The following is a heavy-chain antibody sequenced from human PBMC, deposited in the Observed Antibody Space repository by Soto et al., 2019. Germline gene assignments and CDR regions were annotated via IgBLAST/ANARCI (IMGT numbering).Heavy chain of an antibody. V-gene: IGHV4-39*01. Sequence: PSETLSLTCTVSGGSISSSSYYWGWIRQPPGKGLEWIGSIYYSGSTYYNPSLKSRVTISVDTSKNQFSLKLSSVTAADTAVYYCARRWRWLQCFDYWGQGTLVTVSS. CDR3: ARRWRWLQCFDY. CDR2: IYYSGST. J-gene: IGHJ4*02. CDR1: GGSISSSSYY. D-gene: IGHD5-12*01.